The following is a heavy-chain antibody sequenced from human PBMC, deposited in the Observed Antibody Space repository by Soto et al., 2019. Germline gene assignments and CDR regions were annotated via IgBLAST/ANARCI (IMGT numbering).Heavy chain of an antibody. CDR3: ARGRRGGSYYYYYYGMDV. V-gene: IGHV4-34*01. Sequence: QVQLQQWGAGLLKPSETLSLTCAVYGGSFSGYYWSWIRQPPGKGLEWIGEINHSGSTNYNPSLKSRVTISVDTCKNQFSLKLSSVTAADTAVYYCARGRRGGSYYYYYYGMDVWGQGTTVTVSS. CDR1: GGSFSGYY. D-gene: IGHD1-26*01. CDR2: INHSGST. J-gene: IGHJ6*02.